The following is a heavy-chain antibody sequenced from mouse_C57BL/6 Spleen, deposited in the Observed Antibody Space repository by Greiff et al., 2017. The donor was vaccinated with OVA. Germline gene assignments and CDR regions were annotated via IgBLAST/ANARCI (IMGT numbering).Heavy chain of an antibody. CDR3: AILHGDAMDY. CDR1: GFSLTSYG. J-gene: IGHJ4*01. V-gene: IGHV2-5*01. CDR2: IWRGGST. Sequence: VKVVESGPGLVQPSQSLSITCTVSGFSLTSYGVHWVRQSPGKGLEWLGVIWRGGSTDYNAAFMSRLSITKDNSKSQVFFKMNSLQADDTAIYYCAILHGDAMDYWGQGTSVTVSS.